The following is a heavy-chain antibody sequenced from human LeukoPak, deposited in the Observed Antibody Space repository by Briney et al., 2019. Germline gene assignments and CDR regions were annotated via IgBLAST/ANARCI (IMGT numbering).Heavy chain of an antibody. Sequence: GGSLRLSCAASGLTVSSNYMSWVRQAPGKGLEWLSVIYNGDMTYYADSVKGRFTISRDNSMNTLYLQMNNLRAEDTAVYYCARANGGNMWRGHYFDCWGQGTLVTVSS. D-gene: IGHD4-23*01. CDR3: ARANGGNMWRGHYFDC. V-gene: IGHV3-66*01. CDR1: GLTVSSNY. J-gene: IGHJ4*02. CDR2: IYNGDMT.